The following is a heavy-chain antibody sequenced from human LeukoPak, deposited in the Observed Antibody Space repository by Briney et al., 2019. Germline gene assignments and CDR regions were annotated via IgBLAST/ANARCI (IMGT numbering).Heavy chain of an antibody. CDR2: ISSRGSVI. V-gene: IGHV3-21*01. CDR1: GFTFSDYT. Sequence: GGSLRLSCATSGFTFSDYTMNWVRQAPGKRLEWLSSISSRGSVIFYADSVKGRFTISRDDAKNSLYLQMNSLRAEDTAVYYCAREGFDSSSWYGGVYWGQGTLVTVS. D-gene: IGHD6-13*01. J-gene: IGHJ4*02. CDR3: AREGFDSSSWYGGVY.